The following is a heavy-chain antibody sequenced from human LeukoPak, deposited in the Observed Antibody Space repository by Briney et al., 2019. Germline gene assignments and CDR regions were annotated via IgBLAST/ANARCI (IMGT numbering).Heavy chain of an antibody. D-gene: IGHD2-15*01. CDR1: GFTFSSYS. Sequence: PGGSLRLSCAASGFTFSSYSMYWVRQAPGKGLEWVSYISSSSTIYYADSVKGRFTISRDNAKNSLYLQMNSLRAEDTAVYYCARDLGIFFDAFDIWGKGTMVTVSS. CDR2: ISSSSTI. J-gene: IGHJ3*02. CDR3: ARDLGIFFDAFDI. V-gene: IGHV3-48*01.